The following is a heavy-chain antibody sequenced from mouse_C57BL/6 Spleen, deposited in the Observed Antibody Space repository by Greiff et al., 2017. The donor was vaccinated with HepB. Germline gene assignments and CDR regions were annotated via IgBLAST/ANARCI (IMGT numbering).Heavy chain of an antibody. J-gene: IGHJ1*03. CDR3: TTITKRYFDV. V-gene: IGHV14-1*01. CDR2: IDPEDGDT. CDR1: GFNIKDYY. D-gene: IGHD2-4*01. Sequence: VHVKQSGAELVRPGASVKLSCTASGFNIKDYYMHWVKQRPEQGLEWIGRIDPEDGDTEYAPKFQGKATMTADTSSNTAYLQLSSLTSEDTAVYYCTTITKRYFDVWGTGTTVTVSS.